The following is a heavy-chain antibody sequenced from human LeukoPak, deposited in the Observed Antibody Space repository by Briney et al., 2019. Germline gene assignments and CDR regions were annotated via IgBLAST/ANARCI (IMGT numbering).Heavy chain of an antibody. V-gene: IGHV1-8*03. J-gene: IGHJ6*03. CDR2: MNPNSGNT. CDR3: ARGARSLEWLSGYYYYYMDV. D-gene: IGHD3-3*01. Sequence: VKVSCKASGYTFTSYDINWVRQTTGQGLEWMGWMNPNSGNTGYAQKFQSRVTITRNTSISTAYMELSSLRSEDTAVYYCARGARSLEWLSGYYYYYMDVWGKGTTVTVSS. CDR1: GYTFTSYD.